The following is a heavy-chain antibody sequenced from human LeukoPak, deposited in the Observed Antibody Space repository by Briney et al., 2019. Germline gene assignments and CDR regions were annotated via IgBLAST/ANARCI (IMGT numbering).Heavy chain of an antibody. D-gene: IGHD2-2*01. CDR1: GGSFSGYY. CDR2: INHSGST. CDR3: ARAQLVPAAVYYFDY. Sequence: SETLSLTCAVYGGSFSGYYWSWIRQPPGKGLEWIGEINHSGSTNYNPSLKSRVTISVDTSKTQFSLKLSSVTAADTAVYYCARAQLVPAAVYYFDYCGQGTLVTVSS. V-gene: IGHV4-34*01. J-gene: IGHJ4*02.